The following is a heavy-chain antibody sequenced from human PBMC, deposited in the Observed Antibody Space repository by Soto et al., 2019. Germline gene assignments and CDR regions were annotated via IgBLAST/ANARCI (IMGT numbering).Heavy chain of an antibody. CDR2: INPNSGGT. CDR3: ASRVGYCSGGSCYRKTFDY. CDR1: GYTFTGYY. Sequence: ASVKVSCKASGYTFTGYYMHWVRQAPGQGXEWMGWINPNSGGTNYAQKFQGRVTMTRDTSISTAYMELSRLRSDDTAVYYCASRVGYCSGGSCYRKTFDYWGQGTPVTVSS. V-gene: IGHV1-2*02. J-gene: IGHJ4*02. D-gene: IGHD2-15*01.